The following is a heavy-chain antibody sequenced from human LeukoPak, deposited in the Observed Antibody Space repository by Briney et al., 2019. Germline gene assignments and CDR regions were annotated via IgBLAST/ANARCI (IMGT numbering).Heavy chain of an antibody. CDR2: IFPIFVIA. Sequence: ASLKVSCKASRGTFSPYAISWVRQAPGHGLEWMGGIFPIFVIANSAQKIQGTVTITADASTSTAYMEPSSLRSEDTAVYYCARDLIAVAGTPQGCFDYWGQGTLVTVSS. CDR1: RGTFSPYA. D-gene: IGHD6-19*01. J-gene: IGHJ4*02. CDR3: ARDLIAVAGTPQGCFDY. V-gene: IGHV1-69*13.